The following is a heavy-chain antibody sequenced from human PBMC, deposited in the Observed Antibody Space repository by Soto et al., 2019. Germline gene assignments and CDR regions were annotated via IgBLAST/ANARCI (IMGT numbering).Heavy chain of an antibody. CDR1: GYTFTSYG. J-gene: IGHJ4*02. Sequence: ASVKVSCKASGYTFTSYGISWVRQAPGQGLEWMGWISAYNGNTNYAQKLQGRVTMTTDTSTSTAYMERRSLRFDDTAVYYGARVGAEYCTNGVCYSPRSSYIDYWGQGTLVTVSS. CDR3: ARVGAEYCTNGVCYSPRSSYIDY. V-gene: IGHV1-18*01. D-gene: IGHD2-8*01. CDR2: ISAYNGNT.